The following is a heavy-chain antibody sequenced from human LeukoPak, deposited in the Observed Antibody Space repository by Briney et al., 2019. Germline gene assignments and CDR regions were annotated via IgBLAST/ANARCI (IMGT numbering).Heavy chain of an antibody. J-gene: IGHJ3*02. CDR1: GFTFSDYY. D-gene: IGHD3-22*01. CDR3: ASYDSSGYYSSDAFDI. V-gene: IGHV3-11*04. CDR2: ISSSGSTI. Sequence: GGSLRLSCAASGFTFSDYYMSWIRQAPGKGLEWVSYISSSGSTIYYADSVKGRFAISRDNAKNSLYPQMNSLRAEDTAVYYCASYDSSGYYSSDAFDIWGQGTMVTVSS.